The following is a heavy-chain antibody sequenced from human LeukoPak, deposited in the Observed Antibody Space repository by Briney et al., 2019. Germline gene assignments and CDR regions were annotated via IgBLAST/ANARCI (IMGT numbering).Heavy chain of an antibody. CDR1: GYTFTGYY. V-gene: IGHV1-2*04. D-gene: IGHD3-3*01. CDR2: INPNSGGT. J-gene: IGHJ4*02. CDR3: ARDRALARPWAIWDY. Sequence: ASVKVSCKASGYTFTGYYMHWVRQAPGQGLEWMGWINPNSGGTNYAQKFQGWVTMTRDTSISTVYMELSRLRSDDTAVYYCARDRALARPWAIWDYWGQGTLVTVSS.